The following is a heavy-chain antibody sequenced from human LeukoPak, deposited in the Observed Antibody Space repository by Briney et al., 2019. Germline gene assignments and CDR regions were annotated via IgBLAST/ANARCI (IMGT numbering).Heavy chain of an antibody. CDR2: ISGSGGST. CDR1: GFTFSSYA. J-gene: IGHJ4*02. V-gene: IGHV3-23*01. Sequence: GGSLRLSCAASGFTFSSYAMSWVRQAPGKGLEWVSAISGSGGSTYYADSVKGRFTISRDNSKDTLYLQMNSLRAEDTAVYYCAKDLGHCSSTSCYTPPIFDYWGQGTLVTVSS. D-gene: IGHD2-2*02. CDR3: AKDLGHCSSTSCYTPPIFDY.